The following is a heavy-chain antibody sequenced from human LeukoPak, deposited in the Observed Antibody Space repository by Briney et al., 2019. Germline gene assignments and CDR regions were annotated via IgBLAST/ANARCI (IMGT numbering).Heavy chain of an antibody. D-gene: IGHD5-12*01. V-gene: IGHV1-18*01. CDR1: GYTFTSYG. J-gene: IGHJ4*02. CDR2: ISAYNGDT. CDR3: ARRPGYDRRLSSLDY. Sequence: GASVKVSCKASGYTFTSYGISWVRQAPGQGLEWMGWISAYNGDTRYAQKFQGRLTVTTDTSTTTAYMELRSLSSGDTAIYYCARRPGYDRRLSSLDYWGQGTLVTVSS.